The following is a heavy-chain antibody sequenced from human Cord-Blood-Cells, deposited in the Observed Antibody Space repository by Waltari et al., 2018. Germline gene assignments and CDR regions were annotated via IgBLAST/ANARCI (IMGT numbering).Heavy chain of an antibody. D-gene: IGHD3-9*01. CDR2: INHRGST. V-gene: IGHV4-34*01. J-gene: IGHJ3*02. Sequence: QVQLQQWGAGLLKPSETLSLTCAVYGGSFSGYYWSWIRQPPGKGLEWSGEINHRGSTNYNPSLKSRVTISVDTSKNQFSLKLSSVTAADTAVYYCARGLGDILTGRSLDAFDIWGQGTMVTDSS. CDR3: ARGLGDILTGRSLDAFDI. CDR1: GGSFSGYY.